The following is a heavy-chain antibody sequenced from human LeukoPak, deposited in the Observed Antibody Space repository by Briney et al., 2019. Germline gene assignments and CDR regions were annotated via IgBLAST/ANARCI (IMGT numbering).Heavy chain of an antibody. V-gene: IGHV3-7*01. CDR3: ARDSSMGRY. D-gene: IGHD2-2*01. CDR2: IKQDGTDK. Sequence: GGSLRLSCAASGFTFSSYWMSWVRQAPGKGLEWVANIKQDGTDKYYVDSVKGRFTISRDNAKSSLYLQMDSLRVEDTAVYYCARDSSMGRYWGQGTLVTVSS. J-gene: IGHJ4*02. CDR1: GFTFSSYW.